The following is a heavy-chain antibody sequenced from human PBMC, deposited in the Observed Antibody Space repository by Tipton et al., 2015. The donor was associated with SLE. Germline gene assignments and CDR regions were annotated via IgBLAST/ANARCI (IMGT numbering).Heavy chain of an antibody. V-gene: IGHV1-8*01. CDR3: ASVDITGTRLAEYFQH. J-gene: IGHJ1*01. Sequence: QVQLVQSGAEVKKPGASVKVSCKASGYTFTSYDINWVRQATGQGLEWMGWMNPNSGNTAYAQKFQGRVTMTRNTSISTAYMELSSLRSEDTAVYYCASVDITGTRLAEYFQHWGQCTLVTVSS. CDR2: MNPNSGNT. D-gene: IGHD1-7*01. CDR1: GYTFTSYD.